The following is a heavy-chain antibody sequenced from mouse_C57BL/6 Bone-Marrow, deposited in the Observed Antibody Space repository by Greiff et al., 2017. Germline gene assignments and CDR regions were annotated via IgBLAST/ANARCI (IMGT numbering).Heavy chain of an antibody. D-gene: IGHD3-2*02. V-gene: IGHV1-81*01. J-gene: IGHJ2*01. CDR2: IYPRSGNT. CDR1: GYTFTSYG. Sequence: QSGAELARPGASVKLSCKASGYTFTSYGISWVKQRTGQGLEWIGEIYPRSGNTYYNEKFKGKATLTADKSSSTAYMELRSLTSEDSAVYFCANLDSSVHFDYWGQGTTLTVSS. CDR3: ANLDSSVHFDY.